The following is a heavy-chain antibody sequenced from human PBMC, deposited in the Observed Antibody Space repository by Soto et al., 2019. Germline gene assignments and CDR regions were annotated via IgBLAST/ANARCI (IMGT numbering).Heavy chain of an antibody. CDR3: ARDLSQVGYTSSGINWFDP. Sequence: PGGSLRLSCAASGFTFSSYWMSWVRQAPGKGLEWVANIKQDGSEKYYVDSVKGRFTISRDNAKNSLYLQMNSLRAEDTAVYYCARDLSQVGYTSSGINWFDPWGQGTLVTVSS. V-gene: IGHV3-7*01. CDR2: IKQDGSEK. D-gene: IGHD5-12*01. CDR1: GFTFSSYW. J-gene: IGHJ5*02.